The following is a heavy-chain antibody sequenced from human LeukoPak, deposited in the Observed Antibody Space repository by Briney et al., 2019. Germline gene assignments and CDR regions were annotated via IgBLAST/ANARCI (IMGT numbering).Heavy chain of an antibody. CDR3: ARAGEVGATSEDYFDY. CDR1: GFTFSSYS. Sequence: GGSLRLSCAASGFTFSSYSMNWVRQAPGKGLEWVLSISSSSSYIYYADSVKGRFTISRDNAKNSLYLQMNSLRAEDTAVYYCARAGEVGATSEDYFDYWGQGTLVTVSS. J-gene: IGHJ4*02. V-gene: IGHV3-21*01. CDR2: ISSSSSYI. D-gene: IGHD1-26*01.